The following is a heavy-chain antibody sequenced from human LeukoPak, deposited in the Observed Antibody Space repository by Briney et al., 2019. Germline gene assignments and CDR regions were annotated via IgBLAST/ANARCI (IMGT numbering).Heavy chain of an antibody. CDR2: IFQGGGEI. J-gene: IGHJ4*02. V-gene: IGHV3-23*01. CDR1: GFTFSTFA. Sequence: GGSLRLSCAASGFTFSTFAMIWVRLPPGKGLEWVSSIFQGGGEIHYADSVRGRFTISRDNSKSTLFLQMNSLRAEDTAIYYCATYRQVLLPFESWGQGTLVTVSS. CDR3: ATYRQVLLPFES. D-gene: IGHD5-18*01.